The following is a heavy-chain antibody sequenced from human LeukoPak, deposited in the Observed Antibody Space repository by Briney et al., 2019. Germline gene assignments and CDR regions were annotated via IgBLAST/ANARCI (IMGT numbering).Heavy chain of an antibody. J-gene: IGHJ5*02. CDR3: TYDFWSAYEVDP. Sequence: GGPLRLSCTASGFTFSGSALHWVRQASGKGLEWVGRIKSKTNNYATAYTESVEGRFTISRDDSKNTAYLQMNSLKTEDTAVYYCTYDFWSAYEVDPWGQGTLVTVSS. CDR1: GFTFSGSA. CDR2: IKSKTNNYAT. D-gene: IGHD3-3*01. V-gene: IGHV3-73*01.